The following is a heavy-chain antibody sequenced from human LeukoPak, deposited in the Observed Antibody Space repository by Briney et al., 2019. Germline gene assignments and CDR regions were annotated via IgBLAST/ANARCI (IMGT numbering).Heavy chain of an antibody. CDR3: ARDVYSSGWYTGGDY. D-gene: IGHD6-19*01. Sequence: SETLSLTCTVSGGSINSHYWSWIRQPPGKGLEWIGYIYYSGSTNYNPSLKSRVTISVDTSKNQFSLKLSSVTAADTAVYYCARDVYSSGWYTGGDYWGQGTLVTVSS. CDR1: GGSINSHY. V-gene: IGHV4-59*11. CDR2: IYYSGST. J-gene: IGHJ4*02.